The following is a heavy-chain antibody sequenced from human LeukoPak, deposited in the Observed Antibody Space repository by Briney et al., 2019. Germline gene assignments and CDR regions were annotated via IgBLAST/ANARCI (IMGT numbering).Heavy chain of an antibody. CDR3: ARGGYGDYRFDY. CDR2: IYYSGST. D-gene: IGHD4-17*01. CDR1: GGSISSYY. J-gene: IGHJ4*02. V-gene: IGHV4-59*12. Sequence: SETLSLTCTVSGGSISSYYWSWIRQPPGKGLEWIGHIYYSGSTYYNPSLKTRITISVDTSKNQFSLKLSSVTAADTAVYYCARGGYGDYRFDYWGQGTLVTVSS.